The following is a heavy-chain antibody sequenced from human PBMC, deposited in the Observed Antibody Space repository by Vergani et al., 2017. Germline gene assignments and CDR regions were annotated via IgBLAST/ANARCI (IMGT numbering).Heavy chain of an antibody. Sequence: EVQLLESGGGLVQPGGSLRLSCAASGFTFSSYSMNWVRQAPGKGLEWVSSISSSSSYIYYADSVKGRFTISRDNAKNSLYLQMNSLRAEDTAVYYCARELDWWSGYDSKPRWFDYWGQGTLVSVSA. CDR2: ISSSSSYI. D-gene: IGHD5-12*01. V-gene: IGHV3-21*01. J-gene: IGHJ4*02. CDR3: ARELDWWSGYDSKPRWFDY. CDR1: GFTFSSYS.